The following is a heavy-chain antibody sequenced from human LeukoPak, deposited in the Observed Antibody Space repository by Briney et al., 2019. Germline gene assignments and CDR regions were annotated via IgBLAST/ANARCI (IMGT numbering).Heavy chain of an antibody. CDR2: ISAYNGNT. CDR3: ARDWYGELTAQPTDRDYYYYYYMDV. J-gene: IGHJ6*03. V-gene: IGHV1-18*01. Sequence: ASVKVSCKASGYTFTSYGMSWVRQAPGQGLEWMGWISAYNGNTNHAQKLQGRVTMTTDTSTSTAYMELRSLRSDDTAVYYCARDWYGELTAQPTDRDYYYYYYMDVWGKGTTVTVSS. CDR1: GYTFTSYG. D-gene: IGHD3-10*01.